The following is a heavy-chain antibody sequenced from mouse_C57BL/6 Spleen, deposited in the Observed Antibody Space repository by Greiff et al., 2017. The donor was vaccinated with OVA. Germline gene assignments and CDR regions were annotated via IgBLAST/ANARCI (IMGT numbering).Heavy chain of an antibody. CDR3: TTMEYFDY. V-gene: IGHV1-15*01. CDR1: GYTFTDYE. D-gene: IGHD1-1*02. CDR2: IDPEPGGT. J-gene: IGHJ2*01. Sequence: QVQLKESGAELVRPGASVTLSCKASGYTFTDYEMHWVKQTPVHGLEWIGAIDPEPGGTAYNQKFKGKAILTADKSSSTAYMELRSLTSEDSAGYYCTTMEYFDYWGQGTTLTVSS.